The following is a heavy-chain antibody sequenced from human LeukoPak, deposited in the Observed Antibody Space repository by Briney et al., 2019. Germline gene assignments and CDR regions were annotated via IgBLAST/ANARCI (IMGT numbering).Heavy chain of an antibody. CDR1: GFNFQIYA. CDR3: SRDGPRDYDILTALDY. J-gene: IGHJ4*02. V-gene: IGHV3-30*04. CDR2: ISYGGDNK. Sequence: GTSLRLSCAASGFNFQIYAMHWVRQAPGKGLEWVAIISYGGDNKYYADSVKGRFTISRDNSKSVLYLQMNGLRPEDTAVYYCSRDGPRDYDILTALDYWGQGTVVSVSS. D-gene: IGHD3-9*01.